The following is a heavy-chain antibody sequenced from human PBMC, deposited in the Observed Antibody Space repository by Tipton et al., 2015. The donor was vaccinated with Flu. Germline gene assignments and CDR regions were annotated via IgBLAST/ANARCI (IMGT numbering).Heavy chain of an antibody. V-gene: IGHV4-38-2*02. CDR3: PIGVAGAMTNYF. Sequence: TLSLTCSVSGGSIGSPYCWGWVRQPPGRGLEWIGNICPGSPYYNPSLKSRVTFSVDRSNNQFSLHLRSVTAADTAVYYCPIGVAGAMTNYFWGQGTLVTVSS. CDR2: ICPGSP. D-gene: IGHD6-19*01. CDR1: GGSIGSPYC. J-gene: IGHJ4*02.